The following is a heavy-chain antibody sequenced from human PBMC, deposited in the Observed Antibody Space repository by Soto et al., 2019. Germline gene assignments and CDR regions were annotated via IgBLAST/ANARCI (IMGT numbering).Heavy chain of an antibody. CDR3: ARDLYLAYCGGDCYPLFDY. Sequence: GSLRLSCAASGFTFSSYWMHWVRQAPGKGLVWVSRINSDGSSTSYADSVKGRFTISRDNAKNTLYLQMNSLRAEDTAVYYCARDLYLAYCGGDCYPLFDYWGQGTLVTVSS. CDR1: GFTFSSYW. J-gene: IGHJ4*02. D-gene: IGHD2-21*01. V-gene: IGHV3-74*01. CDR2: INSDGSST.